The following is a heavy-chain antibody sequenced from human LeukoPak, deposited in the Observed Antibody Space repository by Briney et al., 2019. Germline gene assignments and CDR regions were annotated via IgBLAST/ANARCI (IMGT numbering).Heavy chain of an antibody. J-gene: IGHJ4*02. CDR2: IYYSGST. CDR1: GGSISSYY. D-gene: IGHD3-22*01. CDR3: ARLGYYDSSGYSRGIDY. V-gene: IGHV4-59*12. Sequence: SETLSLTCTVSGGSISSYYWSWIRQPPGKGLEWIGYIYYSGSTNYNPSLKSRVTISVDTSKNQFSLKLSSVTAADTAVYYCARLGYYDSSGYSRGIDYWGQGTLVTVSS.